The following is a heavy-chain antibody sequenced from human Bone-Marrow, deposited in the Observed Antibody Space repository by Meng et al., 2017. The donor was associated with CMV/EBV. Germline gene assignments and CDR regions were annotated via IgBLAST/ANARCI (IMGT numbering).Heavy chain of an antibody. CDR3: ARHNGWTTNYFDY. CDR2: IYPGGSDT. J-gene: IGHJ4*02. CDR1: GYSFTSYW. V-gene: IGHV5-51*01. D-gene: IGHD4-17*01. Sequence: GESLKISCKGSGYSFTSYWIGWVRQMPGKGLEWMGIIYPGGSDTRYSPSFRGQVAISADKSINTAYLQLRSLKASDTAMYYCARHNGWTTNYFDYWGQGTLVTVSS.